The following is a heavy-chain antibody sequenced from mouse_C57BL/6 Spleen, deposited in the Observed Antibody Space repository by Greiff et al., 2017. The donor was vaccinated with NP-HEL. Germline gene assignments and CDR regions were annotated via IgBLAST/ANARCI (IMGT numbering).Heavy chain of an antibody. CDR3: ARGGAAQAPFAY. J-gene: IGHJ3*01. D-gene: IGHD3-2*02. V-gene: IGHV1-52*01. CDR1: GYTFTSYW. Sequence: VQLQQPGAELVRPGSSVKLSCKASGYTFTSYWMHWVKQRPIQGLEWIVNIDPSDSETHYNQKFKDKATLTVDKSSSTAYMQLSSLTSEDSAFYYCARGGAAQAPFAYWGQGTLVTVSA. CDR2: IDPSDSET.